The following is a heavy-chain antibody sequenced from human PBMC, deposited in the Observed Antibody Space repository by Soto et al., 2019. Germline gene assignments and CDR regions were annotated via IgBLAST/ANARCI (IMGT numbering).Heavy chain of an antibody. V-gene: IGHV3-15*01. CDR1: GFNLSHPW. J-gene: IGHJ4*02. CDR2: SKSKTDGGTA. Sequence: EVHLEESGGGLGKPGGSLRLSCAASGFNLSHPWMTWVRQAAGKGLEWVGRSKSKTDGGTAEYAAPVKGRFTISRDDSKNTVYLQVNSLKTEDTAVYYCTTGIYYDILTGYHNVAYWGQGTLVTVSS. D-gene: IGHD3-9*01. CDR3: TTGIYYDILTGYHNVAY.